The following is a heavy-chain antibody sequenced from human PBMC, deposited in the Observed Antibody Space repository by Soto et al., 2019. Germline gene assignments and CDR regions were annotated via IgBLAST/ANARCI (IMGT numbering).Heavy chain of an antibody. J-gene: IGHJ4*02. CDR3: ATLTGSH. Sequence: ITLKESGPPLVKPTQTLTPTCSFSGFSLTANGVGVGWVRQPPGLALEWLAMVYWDYDKHYSASLRSRLSITKDTSKSQVVLTMTIMDPVDTGTYYCATLTGSHWGQGALVTVSS. CDR1: GFSLTANGVG. V-gene: IGHV2-5*02. D-gene: IGHD3-9*01. CDR2: VYWDYDK.